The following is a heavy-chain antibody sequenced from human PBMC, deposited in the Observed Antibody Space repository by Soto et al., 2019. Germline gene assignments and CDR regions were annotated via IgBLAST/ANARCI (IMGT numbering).Heavy chain of an antibody. CDR3: ARNMDYYYGRGSRNGHGV. V-gene: IGHV1-2*02. CDR1: GYTFTAYY. D-gene: IGHD3-10*02. CDR2: INPKFGDT. J-gene: IGHJ6*02. Sequence: QVQLVQSGAEVKEPGDSVRVSCEASGYTFTAYYIHWVRQAPGQGLEWMGWINPKFGDTTYAQDFEGMVSMTRDMSISTVYMELSRLTSDDTAIYYCARNMDYYYGRGSRNGHGVWGQWTTVSVFS.